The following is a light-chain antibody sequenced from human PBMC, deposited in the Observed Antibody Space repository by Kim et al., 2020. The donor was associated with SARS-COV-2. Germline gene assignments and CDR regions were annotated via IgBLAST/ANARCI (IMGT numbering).Light chain of an antibody. CDR1: SGHSSYA. V-gene: IGLV4-69*01. CDR3: QTWGTGINWV. CDR2: LISDGSH. Sequence: QLVLTQSPSASASLGASVKLTCTLSSGHSSYAIAWHQQQPEKGPRYLMKLISDGSHSKGDGIPDRFSGSSSGAERYLTISSLQSEDEADYYCQTWGTGINWVFGGGTQLTVL. J-gene: IGLJ3*02.